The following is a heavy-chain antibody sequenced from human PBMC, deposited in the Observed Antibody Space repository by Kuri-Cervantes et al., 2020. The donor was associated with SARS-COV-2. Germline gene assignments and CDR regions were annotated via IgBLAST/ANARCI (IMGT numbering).Heavy chain of an antibody. J-gene: IGHJ4*02. CDR1: GFTFSSYS. V-gene: IGHV3-21*04. Sequence: GGSLRLSCAASGFTFSSYSMNWVRQAPGKGLEWVSSISSSSSYIYYADSVEGRFTISRDNAKNSLYLQMNSLRAEDTALYYCARVDGGWYGGEYYFDYWGQGTLVTVSS. CDR3: ARVDGGWYGGEYYFDY. D-gene: IGHD6-19*01. CDR2: ISSSSSYI.